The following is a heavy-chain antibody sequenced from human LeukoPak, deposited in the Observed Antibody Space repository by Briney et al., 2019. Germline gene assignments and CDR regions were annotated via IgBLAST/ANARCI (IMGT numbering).Heavy chain of an antibody. D-gene: IGHD5-12*01. J-gene: IGHJ4*02. CDR2: IYYSGST. V-gene: IGHV4-59*01. Sequence: SETLSLTCTVSGGSINSYYWSWIRQPPGKGLEWIGYIYYSGSTNYNPSLKSRVTISVDTPKNQFSLKLSSVTAADTAVYYCARASGYVHFDYWGQGTLVTVSS. CDR3: ARASGYVHFDY. CDR1: GGSINSYY.